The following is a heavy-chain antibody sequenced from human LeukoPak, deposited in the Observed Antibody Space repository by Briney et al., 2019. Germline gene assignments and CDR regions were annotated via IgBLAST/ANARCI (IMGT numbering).Heavy chain of an antibody. V-gene: IGHV4-38-2*01. CDR3: AKVKTGSSADPFDF. J-gene: IGHJ4*02. D-gene: IGHD1-26*01. Sequence: SETLSLSCAVSGYTISSGYYWGGIRQAPGKGLEWIGNIYHSGSTYYNPSLGTRVTISLDTSKNHFSLRMASVTAADTAIYYCAKVKTGSSADPFDFWGQGTLVTVSS. CDR2: IYHSGST. CDR1: GYTISSGYY.